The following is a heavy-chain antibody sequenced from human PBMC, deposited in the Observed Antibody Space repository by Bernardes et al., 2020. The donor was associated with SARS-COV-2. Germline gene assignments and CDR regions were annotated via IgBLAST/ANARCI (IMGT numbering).Heavy chain of an antibody. V-gene: IGHV3-30-3*01. D-gene: IGHD4-17*01. Sequence: VGSLRLSCAASGFTFSSYAMHWVRQAPGKGLEWVAVISYDGSNKYYADSVKGRFTISRDNSKNTLYLQMNSLRAEDTAVYYCAMFGGDYGTWGQGTLVTVSS. CDR1: GFTFSSYA. J-gene: IGHJ5*02. CDR3: AMFGGDYGT. CDR2: ISYDGSNK.